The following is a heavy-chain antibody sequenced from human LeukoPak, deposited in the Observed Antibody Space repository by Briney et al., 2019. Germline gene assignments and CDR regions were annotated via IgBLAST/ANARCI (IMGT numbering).Heavy chain of an antibody. CDR1: GYSFTGYY. V-gene: IGHV1-2*02. J-gene: IGHJ5*02. Sequence: ASVKVSCKASGYSFTGYYIHWVRQAPGQGLEWMGWVNPNNGGTNFEQKFQGRVTMNRDTSISTAYMELSRLRSDDTAIYYCAKDQNTGYANNWFDPWGQGTLVTVSS. CDR3: AKDQNTGYANNWFDP. D-gene: IGHD5-12*01. CDR2: VNPNNGGT.